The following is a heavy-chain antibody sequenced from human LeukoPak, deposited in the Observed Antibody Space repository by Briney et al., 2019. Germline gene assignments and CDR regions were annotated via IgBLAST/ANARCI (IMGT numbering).Heavy chain of an antibody. CDR3: ARWTSSLTMIVVSRVGFDP. Sequence: SETLSLTCAVYGGPFSGYYWSWIRQPPGKGLEWIGEINHSGSTNYNPPLKGRVTISVDTSKNQFSLKLSSVTAADTAVYYCARWTSSLTMIVVSRVGFDPWGQGTLVTVSS. D-gene: IGHD3-22*01. V-gene: IGHV4-34*01. J-gene: IGHJ5*02. CDR2: INHSGST. CDR1: GGPFSGYY.